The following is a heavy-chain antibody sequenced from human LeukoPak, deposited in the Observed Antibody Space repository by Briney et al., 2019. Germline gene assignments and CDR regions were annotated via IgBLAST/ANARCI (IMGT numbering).Heavy chain of an antibody. Sequence: ASVKVSCKASGYTFTNYAISWVRQAPGQGLEWMGWINTNTGNPTYAQGFTGRFVFSLDTSVSTAYLQISSLKAEDTAVYYCARDGTPIPRYPIANYDILTGPQGHWGQGTLVTVSS. V-gene: IGHV7-4-1*02. D-gene: IGHD3-9*01. CDR3: ARDGTPIPRYPIANYDILTGPQGH. CDR1: GYTFTNYA. J-gene: IGHJ4*02. CDR2: INTNTGNP.